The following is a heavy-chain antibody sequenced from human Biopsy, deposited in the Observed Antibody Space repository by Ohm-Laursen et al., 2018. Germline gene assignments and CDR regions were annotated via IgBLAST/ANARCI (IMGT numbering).Heavy chain of an antibody. CDR2: IFYSANT. CDR1: VGSFSGYY. CDR3: ARLGSGDYFPTFFDF. V-gene: IGHV4-34*09. J-gene: IGHJ4*02. Sequence: QTLSLTCAVYVGSFSGYYWSWIRQPPGKGLEWIGNIFYSANTYYNPSLKSRVTISVDTSKNQFSLKLSSVTAAGTAVYYCARLGSGDYFPTFFDFWGQGALVTVSS. D-gene: IGHD5-12*01.